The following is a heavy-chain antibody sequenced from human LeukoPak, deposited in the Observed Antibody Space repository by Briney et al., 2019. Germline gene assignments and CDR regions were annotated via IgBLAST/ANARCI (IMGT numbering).Heavy chain of an antibody. Sequence: ASVKVSCKVSGYTLTELSMHWVRQAPGKGLEWMGGFDPEDGETIYAQKFRGRVTMTEDTSTDTAYMELSSLRSEDTGLYYCATWGGIDGFDIWGQGTMVTVSS. CDR2: FDPEDGET. CDR1: GYTLTELS. J-gene: IGHJ3*02. CDR3: ATWGGIDGFDI. D-gene: IGHD3-10*01. V-gene: IGHV1-24*01.